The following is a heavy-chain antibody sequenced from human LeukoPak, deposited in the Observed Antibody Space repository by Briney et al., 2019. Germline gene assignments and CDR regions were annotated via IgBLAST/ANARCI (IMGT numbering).Heavy chain of an antibody. V-gene: IGHV4-61*02. J-gene: IGHJ4*02. Sequence: SETLSLTCTVSGGSISSGGYYWSWIRQPAGKGLEWIGRIYTSGSTNYNPSLKSRVTISVDTSKNQFSLKLSSVTAADTAVYYCARDEKYSYWAYWGQGTLVTVSS. CDR3: ARDEKYSYWAY. CDR1: GGSISSGGYY. D-gene: IGHD5-18*01. CDR2: IYTSGST.